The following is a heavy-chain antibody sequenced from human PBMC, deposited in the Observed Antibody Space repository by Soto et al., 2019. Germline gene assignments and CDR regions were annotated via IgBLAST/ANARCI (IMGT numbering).Heavy chain of an antibody. Sequence: VQLQESGPGLVKPSETLSLTCTVSGDSVSSDSYYWTWIRQPPGKGLEWIGYIYSSGSTKYNPSLKSRVTISLDTSSNQFSLELTSVTAADTAIYYCARDIRGYSRAFDYWGQGTLVTVSS. V-gene: IGHV4-61*01. CDR2: IYSSGST. J-gene: IGHJ4*02. CDR3: ARDIRGYSRAFDY. CDR1: GDSVSSDSYY. D-gene: IGHD5-18*01.